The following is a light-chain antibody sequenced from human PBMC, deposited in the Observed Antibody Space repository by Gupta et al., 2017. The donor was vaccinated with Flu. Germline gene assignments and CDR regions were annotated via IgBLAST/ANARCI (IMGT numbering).Light chain of an antibody. Sequence: DIQMTQSPTSLSASLGDRVTITCRASQSISSDLHWYQQKPGKAPKLLIYAASTLQRGVPSRFSGSGSGTDFTLIINSLQPEDFATYFCQQSYSTRITFGQGTRLEIK. V-gene: IGKV1-39*01. CDR1: QSISSD. CDR2: AAS. J-gene: IGKJ5*01. CDR3: QQSYSTRIT.